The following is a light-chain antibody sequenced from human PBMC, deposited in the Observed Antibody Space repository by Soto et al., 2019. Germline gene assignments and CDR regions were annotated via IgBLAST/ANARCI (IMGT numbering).Light chain of an antibody. J-gene: IGLJ3*02. CDR2: EDN. Sequence: NFVLTQPHSVSESPGKTVTISCTRSSGSIGSSYVQWYQQRPGSSPTTVIFEDNQRPTGVPVRFSGSIDSSSNSASLVISGLRTEDEADYYCQSYDTSNPLVFGGGTKLTV. V-gene: IGLV6-57*01. CDR3: QSYDTSNPLV. CDR1: SGSIGSSY.